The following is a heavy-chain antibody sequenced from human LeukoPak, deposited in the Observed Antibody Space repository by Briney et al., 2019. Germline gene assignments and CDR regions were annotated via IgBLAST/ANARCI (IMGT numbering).Heavy chain of an antibody. D-gene: IGHD2-15*01. CDR2: INPNSGGT. CDR1: GYTFASYY. J-gene: IGHJ5*02. V-gene: IGHV1-2*02. Sequence: ASVKVSCKASGYTFASYYMHWVRQAPGQGLEWMGWINPNSGGTNYAQKFQGRVTMTRDTSISTAYMELSRLRSDDTAVYYCARGGYCSGGSCFRYNWFDPWGQGTLVTVSS. CDR3: ARGGYCSGGSCFRYNWFDP.